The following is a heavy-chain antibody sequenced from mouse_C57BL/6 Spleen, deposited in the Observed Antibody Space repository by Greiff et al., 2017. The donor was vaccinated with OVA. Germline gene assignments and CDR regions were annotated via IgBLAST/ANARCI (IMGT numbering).Heavy chain of an antibody. CDR3: ARHHATMVTLLDY. V-gene: IGHV5-6*01. Sequence: EVTLVESGGDLVKPGGSLKLSCAASGFTFSSYGMSWVRQTPYPRLEWVATISSGGSYTYYPASVKGRFTISRDNAQNTLYLQMSSLKSEDTAMDYCARHHATMVTLLDYWGQGTTLTVSS. CDR1: GFTFSSYG. D-gene: IGHD2-2*01. CDR2: ISSGGSYT. J-gene: IGHJ2*01.